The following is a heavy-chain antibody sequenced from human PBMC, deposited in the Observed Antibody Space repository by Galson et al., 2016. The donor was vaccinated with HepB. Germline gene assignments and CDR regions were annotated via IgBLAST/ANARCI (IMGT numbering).Heavy chain of an antibody. Sequence: SLRLSCAASGFTVTSYYMSRVRQAPGKGLEWVAILGQDGRYAQYVDPVKGRFTISRDNSKNTLYLQMNILRAEDTAVYYCARDPLRYGDRHFDYWGQGTLVIVSS. CDR3: ARDPLRYGDRHFDY. CDR1: GFTVTSYY. J-gene: IGHJ4*02. D-gene: IGHD4-17*01. V-gene: IGHV3-33*08. CDR2: LGQDGRYA.